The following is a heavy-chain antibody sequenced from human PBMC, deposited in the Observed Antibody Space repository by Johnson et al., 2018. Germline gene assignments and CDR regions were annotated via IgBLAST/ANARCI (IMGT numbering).Heavy chain of an antibody. CDR2: INTDGSST. CDR1: GFTFSSYW. Sequence: VQLQESGGILVQPGGSLRLSCAASGFTFSSYWMHWVRQVPGKGLVWVSRINTDGSSTSHADSVKGRFTISRDNARKMLYLQMNSLRAEDTAVYYCASTIAVAGPYYMDVWGKGTTVTVSS. V-gene: IGHV3-74*01. D-gene: IGHD6-19*01. CDR3: ASTIAVAGPYYMDV. J-gene: IGHJ6*03.